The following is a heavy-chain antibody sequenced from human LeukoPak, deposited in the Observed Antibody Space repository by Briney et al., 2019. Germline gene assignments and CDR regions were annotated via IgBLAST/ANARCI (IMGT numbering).Heavy chain of an antibody. Sequence: SQTLSLTCTVSGGSISSGDYYWSWIRQPPGKGLEWIGYIYYSGSTYYNPSLKSRVTISVDTSKNQFSLKLSSVTAADTAVYYCARALRRAYCCSTSCYDFAEYFQHWGQGTLVTVSS. CDR1: GGSISSGDYY. J-gene: IGHJ1*01. V-gene: IGHV4-30-4*01. CDR2: IYYSGST. D-gene: IGHD2-2*01. CDR3: ARALRRAYCCSTSCYDFAEYFQH.